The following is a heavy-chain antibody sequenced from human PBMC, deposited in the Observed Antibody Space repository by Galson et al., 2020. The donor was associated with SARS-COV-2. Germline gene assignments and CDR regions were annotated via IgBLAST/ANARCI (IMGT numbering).Heavy chain of an antibody. Sequence: NSGGSLRLSCAASGFTFSGYSMNWVRQAPGKGLECLSSISSSRNSIYYADSVKGRFTISRDNAKNSLYLQMNSLRAEDTAVYYCARTGYFASGTYWDAFDIWGQGTLVTVSS. CDR2: ISSSRNSI. CDR3: ARTGYFASGTYWDAFDI. D-gene: IGHD3-10*01. J-gene: IGHJ3*02. CDR1: GFTFSGYS. V-gene: IGHV3-21*01.